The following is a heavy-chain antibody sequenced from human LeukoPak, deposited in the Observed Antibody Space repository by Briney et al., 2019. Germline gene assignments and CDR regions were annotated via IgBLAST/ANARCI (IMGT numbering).Heavy chain of an antibody. CDR1: GYTFTSYG. V-gene: IGHV1-18*01. CDR3: ARIQYSGYDSGY. CDR2: ISAYNGNT. Sequence: ASVKVSCKASGYTFTSYGISWVRQAPGQGLEWMGWISAYNGNTNYAQKLQGRVTMTTDTSTRTAHMELRSLRSDDTAVYYCARIQYSGYDSGYWGQGTLVTVSS. J-gene: IGHJ4*02. D-gene: IGHD5-12*01.